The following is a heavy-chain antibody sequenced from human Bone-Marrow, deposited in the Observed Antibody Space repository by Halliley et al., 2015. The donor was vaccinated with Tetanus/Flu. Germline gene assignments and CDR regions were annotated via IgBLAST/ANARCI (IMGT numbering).Heavy chain of an antibody. D-gene: IGHD1-1*01. V-gene: IGHV3-33*01. Sequence: HDGTYEYYADSVRGRFPLSRDISKSTVYLQMNSLRAEDTAVYYCARDPRHDDDNDLWGDFDPWGQGTLVAVSS. CDR3: ARDPRHDDDNDLWGDFDP. J-gene: IGHJ5*02. CDR2: HDGTYE.